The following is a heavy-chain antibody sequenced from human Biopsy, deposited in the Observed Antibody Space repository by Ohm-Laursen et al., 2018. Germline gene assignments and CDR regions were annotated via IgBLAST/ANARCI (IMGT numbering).Heavy chain of an antibody. CDR2: IIPILGTV. CDR3: ASGDIGGIGLDV. CDR1: GDTFTTFV. Sequence: SSVKVSCKASGDTFTTFVISWVRQVPGQGLDWMGRIIPILGTVDYGQNFQGRVTIRADTSTTFLELTSLRYDDTAVYYCASGDIGGIGLDVWGLGTTVTVSS. D-gene: IGHD3-10*01. V-gene: IGHV1-69*04. J-gene: IGHJ6*02.